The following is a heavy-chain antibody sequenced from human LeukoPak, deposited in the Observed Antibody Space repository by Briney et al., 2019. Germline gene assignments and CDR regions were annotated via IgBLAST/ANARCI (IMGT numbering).Heavy chain of an antibody. CDR2: IIPIFGTA. D-gene: IGHD3-22*01. CDR1: GGTFSSYA. J-gene: IGHJ4*02. Sequence: ASVKVSCKASGGTFSSYAISWVRQAPGQGLEWMGGIIPIFGTANYAQKFQGRVTITTDESTSTAYMDLSSLRSEDTAVYYCARDYYDSSGKDDYWGQGTLVTVSS. V-gene: IGHV1-69*05. CDR3: ARDYYDSSGKDDY.